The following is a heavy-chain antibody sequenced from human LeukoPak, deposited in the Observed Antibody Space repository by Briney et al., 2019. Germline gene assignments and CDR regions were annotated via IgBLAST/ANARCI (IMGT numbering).Heavy chain of an antibody. J-gene: IGHJ6*03. V-gene: IGHV1-69*06. CDR1: GGTFSSYA. Sequence: ASVKVSCKASGGTFSSYAISWVRQAPGQGLEWMGGIIPIFGTANYAQKFQGRVTITADKSTSTAYMELSSLRSEDTAVYYCARSYSGYNDYYYYYMDVWGKGTTVTVSS. CDR2: IIPIFGTA. D-gene: IGHD5-12*01. CDR3: ARSYSGYNDYYYYYMDV.